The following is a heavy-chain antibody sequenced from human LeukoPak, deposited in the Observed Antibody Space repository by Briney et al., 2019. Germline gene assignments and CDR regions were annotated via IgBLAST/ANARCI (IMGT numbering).Heavy chain of an antibody. V-gene: IGHV3-21*01. D-gene: IGHD3-22*01. CDR3: ARAVQYDSSGYDY. Sequence: PGGSLRLSCAASGFTFSSYSMNWVRQAPGKGLEWVSSISSSSRYIYYADSVKGRFTISRDNAKNSLYLQMNSLRAEDTAVYYCARAVQYDSSGYDYWGQGTLVTVSS. CDR1: GFTFSSYS. J-gene: IGHJ4*02. CDR2: ISSSSRYI.